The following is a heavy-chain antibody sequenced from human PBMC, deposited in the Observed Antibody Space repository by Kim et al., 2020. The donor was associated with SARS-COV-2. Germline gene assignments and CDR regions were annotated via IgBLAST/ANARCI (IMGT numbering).Heavy chain of an antibody. D-gene: IGHD2-2*01. J-gene: IGHJ6*03. CDR1: GGSFSGYY. CDR2: INHSGST. Sequence: SETLSLTCAVYGGSFSGYYWSWIRQPPGKGLEWIGEINHSGSTNYNPSLKSRVTISVDTSKNQFSLKLSSVTAADTAVYYCARGEYCSSTSCYQKPPYYYYYMDVWGKGTTVTVSS. CDR3: ARGEYCSSTSCYQKPPYYYYYMDV. V-gene: IGHV4-34*01.